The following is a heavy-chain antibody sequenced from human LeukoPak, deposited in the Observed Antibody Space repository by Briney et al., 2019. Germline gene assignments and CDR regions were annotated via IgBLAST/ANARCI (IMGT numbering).Heavy chain of an antibody. J-gene: IGHJ4*02. V-gene: IGHV4-4*07. Sequence: SETLSLTCAVYGGSISSYYWSWIRQPAGKGLEWIGRIYTSGSTNYNPSLKSRVTMSVDTSKNQVSLKLSSVTAADTAVYYCARDGDSSGHFYFDYWGQGTLVTVSS. CDR2: IYTSGST. CDR1: GGSISSYY. D-gene: IGHD3-22*01. CDR3: ARDGDSSGHFYFDY.